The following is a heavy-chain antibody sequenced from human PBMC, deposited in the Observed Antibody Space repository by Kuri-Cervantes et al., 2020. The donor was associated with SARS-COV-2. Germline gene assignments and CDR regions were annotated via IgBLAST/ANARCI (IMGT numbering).Heavy chain of an antibody. CDR2: ISAYNGNT. CDR3: ARDPDTAARAYYYYGMDV. J-gene: IGHJ6*02. D-gene: IGHD6-6*01. V-gene: IGHV1-18*01. CDR1: GYTFTSYG. Sequence: ASVKVSCKASGYTFTSYGISWVRQAPGQGLEWMGWISAYNGNTNYAQKLQGRVTMTTDTSTSTAYMELRSLRFDDTAVYYCARDPDTAARAYYYYGMDVWGQGTTVTVSS.